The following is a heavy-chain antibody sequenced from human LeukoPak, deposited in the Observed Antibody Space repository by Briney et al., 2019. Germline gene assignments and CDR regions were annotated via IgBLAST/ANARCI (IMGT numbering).Heavy chain of an antibody. J-gene: IGHJ5*02. CDR2: IYYSGST. D-gene: IGHD3-9*01. CDR1: GGSISSGGYY. CDR3: ARTFVSEDILTGCPINWFDP. Sequence: SQTLSLTCTVSGGSISSGGYYWSWIRQHPGKGLEWIGYIYYSGSTYYNPSLKSRVTISVDTSKNQFSLKLSSVTAADTAVYYCARTFVSEDILTGCPINWFDPWGQGTLVTVSS. V-gene: IGHV4-31*03.